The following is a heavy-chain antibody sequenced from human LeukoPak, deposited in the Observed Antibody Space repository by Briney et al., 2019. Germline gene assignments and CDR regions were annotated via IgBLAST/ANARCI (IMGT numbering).Heavy chain of an antibody. D-gene: IGHD3-16*01. J-gene: IGHJ5*02. CDR2: FDPEKGEK. Sequence: RASVKVSCTVSGYSLTELSIHWVRQSPGKGLEWMGCFDPEKGEKIYARKFQDRVTMTEDTSSHTAFLELSSLRSEDTAVYYCATAGNYGRWGIYNWFDPWGQGTLVTVSS. CDR3: ATAGNYGRWGIYNWFDP. CDR1: GYSLTELS. V-gene: IGHV1-24*01.